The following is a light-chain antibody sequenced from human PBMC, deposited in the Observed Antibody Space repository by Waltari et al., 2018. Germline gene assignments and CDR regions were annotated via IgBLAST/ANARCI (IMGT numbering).Light chain of an antibody. J-gene: IGKJ4*01. CDR3: LQHNTYPLT. V-gene: IGKV1-17*01. CDR1: QAIRND. Sequence: DIQMTKSPSSLSASVGDRVTITCRTSQAIRNDLGWFQQKQGKSPKRLIHGASRLQSGVPSRFSGSGYGTEFTLTINSLQPEDFATYYCLQHNTYPLTFGGGTKVEIK. CDR2: GAS.